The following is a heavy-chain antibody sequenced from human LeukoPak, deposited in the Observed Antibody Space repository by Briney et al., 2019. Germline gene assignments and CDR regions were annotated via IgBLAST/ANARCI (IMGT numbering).Heavy chain of an antibody. J-gene: IGHJ3*02. CDR3: TTTYGDYGSDAFDI. D-gene: IGHD4-17*01. CDR1: GFTFSDYH. CDR2: IKSKTDGGTT. Sequence: GGSLRLSCVASGFTFSDYHMSWIRQAPGKGLEWVGRIKSKTDGGTTDYAAPVKGRFTISRDDSKNTLYLQMNSLKTEDTAVYYCTTTYGDYGSDAFDIWGQGTMVTVSS. V-gene: IGHV3-15*01.